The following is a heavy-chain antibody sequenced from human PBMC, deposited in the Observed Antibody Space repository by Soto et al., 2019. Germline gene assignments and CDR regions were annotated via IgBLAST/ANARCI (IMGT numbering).Heavy chain of an antibody. CDR1: GFTFRSFT. V-gene: IGHV3-21*01. D-gene: IGHD6-13*01. CDR3: TRDASRDSSARGWFDP. J-gene: IGHJ5*02. Sequence: GGSLRLSCAGSGFTFRSFTMNWVRQAPGKGLEWVSTISSNSAYIYYTDALRGRFTISRDNAKNSLHLQMNSLRAEDTAVYYCTRDASRDSSARGWFDPWGPGTLVTVSS. CDR2: ISSNSAYI.